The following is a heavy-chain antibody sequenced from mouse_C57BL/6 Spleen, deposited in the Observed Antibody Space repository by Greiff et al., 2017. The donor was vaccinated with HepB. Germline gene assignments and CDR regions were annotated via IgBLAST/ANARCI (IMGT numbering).Heavy chain of an antibody. CDR1: GFTFSSYG. J-gene: IGHJ2*01. V-gene: IGHV5-6*01. Sequence: EVKVVESGGDLVKPGGSLKLSCAASGFTFSSYGMSWVRQTPDKRLEWVATISSGGSYTYYPDSVKGRFTISRDNAKNTLYLQMSSLKSEDTAMYYCARHGATVVAKRGDYFDYWGQGTTLTVSS. CDR3: ARHGATVVAKRGDYFDY. D-gene: IGHD1-1*01. CDR2: ISSGGSYT.